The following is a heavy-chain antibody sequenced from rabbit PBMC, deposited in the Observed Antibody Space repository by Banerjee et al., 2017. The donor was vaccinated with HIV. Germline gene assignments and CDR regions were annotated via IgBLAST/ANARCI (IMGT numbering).Heavy chain of an antibody. D-gene: IGHD4-2*01. J-gene: IGHJ4*01. Sequence: QLKESGGGLVQPGGSLKLSCKASGFDFSSYYMSWVRQAPGKGLEWIGYIDPVFGSTYYASWVNGRFTISSHNAQNTLYLQLNSLTAADTATYFCARDAGSSPYIDGCFNLWGPGTLVTVS. CDR2: IDPVFGST. CDR3: ARDAGSSPYIDGCFNL. V-gene: IGHV1S7*01. CDR1: GFDFSSYY.